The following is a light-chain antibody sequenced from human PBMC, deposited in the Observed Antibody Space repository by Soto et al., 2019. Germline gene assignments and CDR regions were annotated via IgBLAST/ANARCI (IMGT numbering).Light chain of an antibody. CDR3: XXYAGSYTL. CDR1: SSDVGGYNY. CDR2: DVS. J-gene: IGLJ2*01. V-gene: IGLV2-11*01. Sequence: QSALTQPRSVSGSPGQSVTISCTGTSSDVGGYNYVSWYQQHPGKAPKLMIYDVSKRPSGVPDRFSGSKSGNTASLTISGLXXXXXXXYYXXXYAGSYTLFGGGTKLTVL.